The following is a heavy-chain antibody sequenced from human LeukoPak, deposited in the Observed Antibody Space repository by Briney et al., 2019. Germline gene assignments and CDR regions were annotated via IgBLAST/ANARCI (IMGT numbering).Heavy chain of an antibody. J-gene: IGHJ4*02. D-gene: IGHD6-19*01. Sequence: SETLSLTCAVYGGSFSGYYWSWIRQPPGKGLEWIGEINHSGSTNYNPSPKSRVTISVDTPKNQFSLKLSSVTAADTAVYYCARGPGAGSIAVARHPFDYWGQGTLVTVSS. CDR1: GGSFSGYY. CDR3: ARGPGAGSIAVARHPFDY. CDR2: INHSGST. V-gene: IGHV4-34*01.